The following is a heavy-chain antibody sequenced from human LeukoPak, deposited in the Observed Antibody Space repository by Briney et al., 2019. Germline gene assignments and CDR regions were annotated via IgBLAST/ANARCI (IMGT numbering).Heavy chain of an antibody. CDR1: GFTFSIYS. Sequence: GGSLRLPCTASGFTFSIYSMNWVRQAPGKGLEWVSYISSSSTTIYDADSVKGRFTISRDNAKNSLFPQMNSLSAEDTAVYYCARASYYDSSGYYHTHFDYWGQGTLVTVSS. V-gene: IGHV3-48*01. J-gene: IGHJ4*02. D-gene: IGHD3-22*01. CDR2: ISSSSTTI. CDR3: ARASYYDSSGYYHTHFDY.